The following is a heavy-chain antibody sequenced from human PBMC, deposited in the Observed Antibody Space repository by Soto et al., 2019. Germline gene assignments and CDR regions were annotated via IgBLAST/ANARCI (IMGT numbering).Heavy chain of an antibody. Sequence: QVQLVQSGAEVKKPGASVKVSCKASGYTFTSYAMHWVRLAPGQRLEWMGWINAGNGKTKYSQTFQGRVTSTRDTSASTAYRELSSLRSEDTAVYYWARGGSIYWYFDLWGRGTLVTVSS. V-gene: IGHV1-3*01. J-gene: IGHJ2*01. CDR1: GYTFTSYA. CDR3: ARGGSIYWYFDL. CDR2: INAGNGKT. D-gene: IGHD3-16*01.